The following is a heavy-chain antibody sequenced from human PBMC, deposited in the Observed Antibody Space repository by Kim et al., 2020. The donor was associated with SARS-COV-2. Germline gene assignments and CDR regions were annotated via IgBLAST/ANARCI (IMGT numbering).Heavy chain of an antibody. CDR2: INTNTGNP. D-gene: IGHD3-10*01. J-gene: IGHJ4*02. CDR1: GYTFTNYA. CDR3: ARESPPSGGSGSYPLIY. Sequence: ASVKVSCKASGYTFTNYAMNWVRQAPGQGLEWMGWINTNTGNPTYAQGFTGRFVFSLDTSVSTAYLQISSLKAEDTAVYYCARESPPSGGSGSYPLIYWGQGTRVTVSS. V-gene: IGHV7-4-1*02.